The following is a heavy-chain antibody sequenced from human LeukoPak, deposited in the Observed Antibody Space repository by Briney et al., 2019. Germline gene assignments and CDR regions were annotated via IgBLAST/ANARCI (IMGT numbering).Heavy chain of an antibody. CDR2: ISGSGGST. CDR3: AKGQDYGDYSGSDP. CDR1: GFTFSSYA. V-gene: IGHV3-23*01. Sequence: GGSLRLSCAASGFTFSSYAMSWVRQAPGKGLEWVSAISGSGGSTYYADSVKGRFTISRDNSKNTLYLQMNSLRAEDTAVYYCAKGQDYGDYSGSDPWGQGTLVTVSS. D-gene: IGHD4-17*01. J-gene: IGHJ5*02.